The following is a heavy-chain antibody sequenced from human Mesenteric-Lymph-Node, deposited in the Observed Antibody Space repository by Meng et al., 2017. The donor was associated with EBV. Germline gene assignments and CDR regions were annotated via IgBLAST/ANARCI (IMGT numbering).Heavy chain of an antibody. Sequence: LLLQESRAVLKKPADTLSLTCTVSGAAISSSTNCWCWRRQPAGRGLWLVDTFYSSGTSYYNPFLKGLVTMAVDTTKNQFSLMLSSVTAADTAVYYCVREYSSGCPVGYWGQGTLVTVSS. CDR2: FYSSGTS. J-gene: IGHJ4*02. D-gene: IGHD6-19*01. CDR1: GAAISSSTNC. V-gene: IGHV4-39*07. CDR3: VREYSSGCPVGY.